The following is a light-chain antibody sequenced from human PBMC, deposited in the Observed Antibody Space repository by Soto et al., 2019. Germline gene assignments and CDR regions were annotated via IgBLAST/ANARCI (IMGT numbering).Light chain of an antibody. J-gene: IGKJ5*01. CDR1: QSVNSY. V-gene: IGKV3-11*01. Sequence: EIVLTQSPVTLSLSPGERATLSCRASQSVNSYLAWYQQRPGQAPRLLIYDASNRATGIPARFSGSGSGTDFNLTISSLEPEDFAVYYGQQRSNWPPRVTFGQGTRLEIK. CDR3: QQRSNWPPRVT. CDR2: DAS.